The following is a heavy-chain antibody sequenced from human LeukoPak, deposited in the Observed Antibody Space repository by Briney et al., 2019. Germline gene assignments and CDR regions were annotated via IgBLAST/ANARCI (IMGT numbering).Heavy chain of an antibody. V-gene: IGHV3-30*18. CDR2: ISYDGSNK. J-gene: IGHJ4*02. Sequence: GGSLRLSCAASGFTFSSYGMHWVRQAPGKGLEWVAVISYDGSNKYYADSVKGRFTISRDNSKNTLYLQMNSLRAEDTAVYYCAKIGYLGLRPPDYWGQGTLVTVSS. D-gene: IGHD3-16*01. CDR3: AKIGYLGLRPPDY. CDR1: GFTFSSYG.